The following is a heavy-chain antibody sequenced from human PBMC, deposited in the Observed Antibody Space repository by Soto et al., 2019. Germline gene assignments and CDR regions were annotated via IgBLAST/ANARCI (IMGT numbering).Heavy chain of an antibody. V-gene: IGHV1-69*06. D-gene: IGHD2-21*02. Sequence: QVYLVQSGAEVKKPGSSVKISCKASGGIFSSNTINWVRQAAGQGLEWMGGSIPLFGTANYAEKFQGRVTITADKSTKTEYMGLTSLRSEDTAVYYCASKAACGGDCYAFASWGQGTLVTVSS. CDR3: ASKAACGGDCYAFAS. CDR1: GGIFSSNT. J-gene: IGHJ4*02. CDR2: SIPLFGTA.